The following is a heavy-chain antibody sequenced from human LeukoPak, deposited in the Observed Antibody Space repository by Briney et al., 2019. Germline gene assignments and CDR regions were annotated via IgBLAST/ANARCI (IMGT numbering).Heavy chain of an antibody. CDR2: IKQDESEK. V-gene: IGHV3-7*03. J-gene: IGHJ4*02. CDR3: ARGSGWLDY. Sequence: GGSLRLSCAVSGLTFSTYAMSWVRQAPGKGLEWVAKIKQDESEKYYVDSVKGRFTISRDNAKNSLYLQMNSLRAEDTAVYYCARGSGWLDYWGQGTLVTVSS. D-gene: IGHD6-19*01. CDR1: GLTFSTYA.